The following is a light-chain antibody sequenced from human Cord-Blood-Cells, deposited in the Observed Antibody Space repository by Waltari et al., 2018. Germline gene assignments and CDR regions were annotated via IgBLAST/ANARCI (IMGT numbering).Light chain of an antibody. J-gene: IGKJ4*01. V-gene: IGKV3-20*01. Sequence: EIVLTQSPGTLSLSPGERATLSCRASQSVSTSYLAWYQQKPGQAHSLLIYGASSSATGIPDRFSGSGSGTDCTLTISRLEPEDFAVYYCQQYGSSPRTFGGGTKVEIK. CDR1: QSVSTSY. CDR2: GAS. CDR3: QQYGSSPRT.